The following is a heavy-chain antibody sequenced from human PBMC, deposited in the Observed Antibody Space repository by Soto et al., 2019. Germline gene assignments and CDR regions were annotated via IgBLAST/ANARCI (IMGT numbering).Heavy chain of an antibody. CDR3: ARDRRRWRLGAIPY. D-gene: IGHD2-15*01. J-gene: IGHJ4*02. CDR1: GYTFTGYY. Sequence: GASVKVSCKASGYTFTGYYMHWVRQAPGQGLEWMGWINPNSGGTNYAQKFQGRVTMTRDTSISTAYMELSRLRSDDTAVYYCARDRRRWRLGAIPYWGQGTLVTVSS. V-gene: IGHV1-2*02. CDR2: INPNSGGT.